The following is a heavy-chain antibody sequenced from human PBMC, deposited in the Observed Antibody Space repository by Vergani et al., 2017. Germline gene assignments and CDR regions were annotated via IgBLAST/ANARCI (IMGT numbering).Heavy chain of an antibody. CDR3: ARERTDYYGSGSYNYYYYYGMDV. V-gene: IGHV1-24*01. Sequence: QVQLVQSGAEVKKPGASVKVSCKVSGYTLTELSMHWVRQAPGKGLEWMGGFDPEDGETIYAQKFQGRVTMTTDTSTSTAYMELRSLRSDDTAVYYCARERTDYYGSGSYNYYYYYGMDVWGQGTTVTVSS. D-gene: IGHD3-10*01. CDR2: FDPEDGET. J-gene: IGHJ6*02. CDR1: GYTLTELS.